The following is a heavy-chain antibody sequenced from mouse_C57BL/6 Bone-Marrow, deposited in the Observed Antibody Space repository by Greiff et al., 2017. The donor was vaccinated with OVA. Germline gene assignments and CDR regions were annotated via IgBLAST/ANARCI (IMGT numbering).Heavy chain of an antibody. Sequence: QVHVKQPGAELVKPGASVKLSCKASGYTFTSYWMHWVKQRPGRGLEWIGRIDPNSGGTKYNEKFKSKATLTVDKPSSTAYMQLSSLTSEDSAVYYCARSYGSSPAWFAYWGQGTLVTVSA. V-gene: IGHV1-72*01. CDR2: IDPNSGGT. CDR3: ARSYGSSPAWFAY. D-gene: IGHD1-1*01. J-gene: IGHJ3*01. CDR1: GYTFTSYW.